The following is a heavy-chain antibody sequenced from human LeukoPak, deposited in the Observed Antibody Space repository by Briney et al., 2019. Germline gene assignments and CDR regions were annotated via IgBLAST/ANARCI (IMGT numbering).Heavy chain of an antibody. V-gene: IGHV4-59*01. CDR1: GGSISSYY. J-gene: IGHJ6*03. D-gene: IGHD3-22*01. CDR2: IHYSGSS. CDR3: ARASYYYEKRNYYYYMDV. Sequence: SEILSLTCTVSGGSISSYYWSWIRQPPGKGLEWIGYIHYSGSSNYNPSLKSRVTMSVDTSKNQFSLKLSSVTAADTAVYYCARASYYYEKRNYYYYMDVWGKGTTVTVSS.